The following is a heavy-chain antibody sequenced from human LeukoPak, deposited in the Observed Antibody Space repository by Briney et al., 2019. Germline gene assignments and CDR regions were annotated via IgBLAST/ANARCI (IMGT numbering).Heavy chain of an antibody. CDR1: GGSISSGGYY. J-gene: IGHJ5*02. CDR3: ARDGHHYSYGRSASWFDP. CDR2: IKQDGSEK. D-gene: IGHD5-18*01. Sequence: ETLSLTCTVSGGSISSGGYYWSWVRQAPGKGLEWVANIKQDGSEKYYVDSVKGRFTISRDNAKNSLYLQMNSLRAEDTAVYYCARDGHHYSYGRSASWFDPWGQGTLVTVSS. V-gene: IGHV3-7*01.